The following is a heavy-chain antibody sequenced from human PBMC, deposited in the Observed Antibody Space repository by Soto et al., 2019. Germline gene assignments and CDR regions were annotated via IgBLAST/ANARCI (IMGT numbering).Heavy chain of an antibody. Sequence: QVQLVESGGGLVKPGGSLRLSCAASGLTFSDYYMSWIRQAPGKGLEWVSYITSSGHYTKYADSVQDRFTISRDNAKNSLYLQMNSLRAEDTAVYYCASELDGIDVWGQGTTVTVSS. CDR1: GLTFSDYY. CDR3: ASELDGIDV. J-gene: IGHJ6*02. CDR2: ITSSGHYT. V-gene: IGHV3-11*05.